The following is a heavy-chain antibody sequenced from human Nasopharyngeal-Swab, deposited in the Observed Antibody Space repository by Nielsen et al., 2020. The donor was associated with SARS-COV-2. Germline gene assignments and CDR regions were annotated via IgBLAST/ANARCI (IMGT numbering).Heavy chain of an antibody. Sequence: SCAISGDSVSSNTGAWNWIRQSPSRGLEWPGRTYYKSKWYNDYAVSVNGRLTINPDTSKNQFSLQLKSVTPEDTAVYYCARGGHFYGSGSYPLSSYYYMDVWGKGTTVTVSS. CDR3: ARGGHFYGSGSYPLSSYYYMDV. D-gene: IGHD3-10*01. J-gene: IGHJ6*03. V-gene: IGHV6-1*01. CDR2: TYYKSKWYN. CDR1: GDSVSSNTGA.